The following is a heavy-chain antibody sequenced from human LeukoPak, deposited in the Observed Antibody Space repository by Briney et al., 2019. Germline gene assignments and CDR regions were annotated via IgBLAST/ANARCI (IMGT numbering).Heavy chain of an antibody. CDR1: GGSINTYY. D-gene: IGHD5-18*01. CDR2: IHVFGKA. CDR3: ARASTSMVPKYFDY. V-gene: IGHV4-31*03. Sequence: SETLSLTCTVSGGSINTYYWSWIRQHPGKGLEWIGYIHVFGKAYYNPSLTSRVSISVDTSKNQFSLTVNSVTVADTARYYCARASTSMVPKYFDYWGQGTLVTVSS. J-gene: IGHJ4*02.